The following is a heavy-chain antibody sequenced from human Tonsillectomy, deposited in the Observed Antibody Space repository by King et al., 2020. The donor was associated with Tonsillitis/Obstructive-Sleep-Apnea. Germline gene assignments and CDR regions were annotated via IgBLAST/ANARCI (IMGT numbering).Heavy chain of an antibody. Sequence: QLQESGPGLVKPSETLSLTCTVSGGSISSSSYYWGWIRQPPGKGLEWIGSIYYSGSTYYNPSLKSRVTISVDTSKNQFSLNVSSVTAADTAVYYCARRTSDYDFWSGYWYFDLWGRGILVTVSS. D-gene: IGHD3-3*01. J-gene: IGHJ2*01. CDR3: ARRTSDYDFWSGYWYFDL. CDR1: GGSISSSSYY. CDR2: IYYSGST. V-gene: IGHV4-39*01.